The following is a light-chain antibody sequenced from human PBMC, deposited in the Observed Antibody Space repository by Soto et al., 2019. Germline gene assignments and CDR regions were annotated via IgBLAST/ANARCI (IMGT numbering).Light chain of an antibody. J-gene: IGKJ5*01. Sequence: EIVLTQSPGTLSLSPGERATLSFRSSQSVSSSYLAWFQQKPGQAPRLLIYGASSRATGIPDRFSGSGSGTEFSLTISSLQSEDFAVYYCQQYSKWPITFGQGTRLEIK. CDR2: GAS. CDR3: QQYSKWPIT. CDR1: QSVSSSY. V-gene: IGKV3-20*01.